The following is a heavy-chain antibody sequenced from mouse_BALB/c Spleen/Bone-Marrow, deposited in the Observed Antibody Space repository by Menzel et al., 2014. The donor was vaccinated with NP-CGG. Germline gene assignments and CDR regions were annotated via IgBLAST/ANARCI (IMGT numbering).Heavy chain of an antibody. D-gene: IGHD2-1*01. J-gene: IGHJ3*01. CDR3: ARGGNFGGFAY. Sequence: LVESGGGLVQPGGSRKLSCAASGFTFSSFGMHWVRQAPEKGLEWVAYISSGSSTIYYADTVKGRFTISRDNPKNTLFLQMTSLRSEDAAMYYWARGGNFGGFAYWGQGTLVTVSA. CDR1: GFTFSSFG. CDR2: ISSGSSTI. V-gene: IGHV5-17*02.